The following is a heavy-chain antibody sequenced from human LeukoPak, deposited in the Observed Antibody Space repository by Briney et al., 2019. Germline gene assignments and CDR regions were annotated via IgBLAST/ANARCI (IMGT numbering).Heavy chain of an antibody. D-gene: IGHD3-10*01. CDR3: ARAGDLRMVRGVISAFDI. CDR2: ISSSSSYI. V-gene: IGHV3-21*01. J-gene: IGHJ3*02. CDR1: GFTFSSYS. Sequence: PGGSLRLSCAASGFTFSSYSMNWVRQAPGKGLEWVSSISSSSSYIYYADSVKGRFTISRDNAKNSLYLQMNSPRAEDTAVYYCARAGDLRMVRGVISAFDIWGQGTMVTVSS.